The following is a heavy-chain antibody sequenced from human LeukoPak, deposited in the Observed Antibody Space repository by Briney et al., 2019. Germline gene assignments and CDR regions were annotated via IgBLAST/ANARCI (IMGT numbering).Heavy chain of an antibody. Sequence: GASVKVSCKASGYTFTSYYMHWVRQAPGQGLEWMGIINPSGGSTSYAQKFQGRVTMTRDMSTSTVYMELSSLRSEDTAVYYCARDPGRDGYRRGYFDYWGQGTLVTVSS. CDR1: GYTFTSYY. D-gene: IGHD5-24*01. CDR2: INPSGGST. V-gene: IGHV1-46*01. CDR3: ARDPGRDGYRRGYFDY. J-gene: IGHJ4*02.